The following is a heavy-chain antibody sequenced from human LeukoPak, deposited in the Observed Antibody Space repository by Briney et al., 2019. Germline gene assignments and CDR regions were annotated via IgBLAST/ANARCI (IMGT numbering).Heavy chain of an antibody. CDR2: ISWNSGSI. CDR3: AKGVGAAAGKGSADAFDI. Sequence: GRSLRLSCAASGFTFDDYAMHWVRQAPGKGLEWASGISWNSGSIGYADSVKGRFTISRDNAKNSLYLQMNSLRAEDTALYYCAKGVGAAAGKGSADAFDIWGQGTMVTVSS. V-gene: IGHV3-9*01. J-gene: IGHJ3*02. D-gene: IGHD6-13*01. CDR1: GFTFDDYA.